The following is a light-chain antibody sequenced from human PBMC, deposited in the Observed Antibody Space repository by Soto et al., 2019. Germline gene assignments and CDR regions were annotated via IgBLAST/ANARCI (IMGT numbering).Light chain of an antibody. J-gene: IGKJ5*01. CDR2: AAS. CDR1: ETVTSRY. V-gene: IGKV3-20*01. CDR3: HRYGYGSDS. Sequence: EIVLTQSPGTLSLSPGERATLSCRASETVTSRYLAWYQQKPGQAPTLLIYAASSRATGIPDRFSGSGSGTDFTLTISRLEPEDAAVYYCHRYGYGSDSFGQGTRLE.